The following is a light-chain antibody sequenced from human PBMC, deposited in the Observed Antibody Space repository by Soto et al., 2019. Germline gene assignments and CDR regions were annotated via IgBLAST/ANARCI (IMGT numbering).Light chain of an antibody. CDR3: VTWDDSLDVHV. V-gene: IGLV1-44*01. CDR2: GNN. J-gene: IGLJ1*01. Sequence: QAVVTQPPSASGTPGQTITISCSGGSSNIGINTVSWYEHLPGTAPRLLIYGNNQRPSGVPDRFSGSKSGTSASLAISGLQSEDEAHYYCVTWDDSLDVHVFGTGTKVTVL. CDR1: SSNIGINT.